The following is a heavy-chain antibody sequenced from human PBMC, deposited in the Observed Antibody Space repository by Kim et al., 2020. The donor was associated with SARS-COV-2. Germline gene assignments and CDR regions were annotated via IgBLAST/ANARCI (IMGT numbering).Heavy chain of an antibody. Sequence: GGSLRLSCAASGFTFSSYSMNWVRQAPGKGLEWVSSISSSSSYIYYADSVKGRFTISRDNAKNSLYLQMNSLRAEDTAVYYCAREPGRLANWNDRYYYYGMDVWGQGTTVTVSS. CDR1: GFTFSSYS. V-gene: IGHV3-21*01. J-gene: IGHJ6*02. D-gene: IGHD1-1*01. CDR2: ISSSSSYI. CDR3: AREPGRLANWNDRYYYYGMDV.